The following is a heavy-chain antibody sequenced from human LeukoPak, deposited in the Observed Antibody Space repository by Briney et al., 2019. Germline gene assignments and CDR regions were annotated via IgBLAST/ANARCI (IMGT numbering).Heavy chain of an antibody. D-gene: IGHD3-10*01. V-gene: IGHV4-39*01. Sequence: SETLSLTCTVSGGSISSSSYYWGWIRQPPGKGLEWTGSIYDSGSTYYNPSLKSRVTISVDTSKSQFSLKLSSVTAADTAVYYCARRTARFGEWYFDYWGQGTLVTVSS. CDR3: ARRTARFGEWYFDY. CDR1: GGSISSSSYY. CDR2: IYDSGST. J-gene: IGHJ4*02.